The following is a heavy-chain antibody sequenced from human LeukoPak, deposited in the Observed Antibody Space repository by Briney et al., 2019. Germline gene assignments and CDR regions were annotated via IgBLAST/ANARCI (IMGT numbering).Heavy chain of an antibody. CDR1: GFSFSDAW. Sequence: PGGSLRLSCAASGFSFSDAWMSWVRQIPGKGLEWVGSIESKTDGGTTDYAAPVKGRFTISRDDSTNTLYLQMNSLKSEDTAVYYCTTYGSGRKFDYWGQGILVTVSS. CDR2: IESKTDGGTT. J-gene: IGHJ4*02. V-gene: IGHV3-15*04. D-gene: IGHD3-10*01. CDR3: TTYGSGRKFDY.